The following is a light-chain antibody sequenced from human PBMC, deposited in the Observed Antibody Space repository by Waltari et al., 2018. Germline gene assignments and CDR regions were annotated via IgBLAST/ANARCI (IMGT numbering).Light chain of an antibody. CDR3: QKYGSLPAT. Sequence: EIMLTQYPGTLSLSLGERATLSCRASQSISRYLAWYQHKPGQAPRLLIYDASSRATGIPDRFSGSGSGTDFSLTISRLEPEDFAVYYCQKYGSLPATFGQGTKVEIK. CDR1: QSISRY. CDR2: DAS. V-gene: IGKV3-20*01. J-gene: IGKJ1*01.